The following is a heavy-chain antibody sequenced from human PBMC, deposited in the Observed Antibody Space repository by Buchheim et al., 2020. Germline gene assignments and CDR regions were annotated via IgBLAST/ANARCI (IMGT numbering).Heavy chain of an antibody. CDR3: ASGDYYSFDY. V-gene: IGHV3-21*01. CDR1: GLTFSSYT. CDR2: ISTGSRYK. J-gene: IGHJ4*02. D-gene: IGHD2/OR15-2a*01. Sequence: EVQLVESGGGLVKPGGSLRLSCAASGLTFSSYTMNWVRQAPGKGLEWVSAISTGSRYKYYGDSVKGRFAISRDDAKNARYVQMNSLRAEDTAVYYCASGDYYSFDYWGRGTL.